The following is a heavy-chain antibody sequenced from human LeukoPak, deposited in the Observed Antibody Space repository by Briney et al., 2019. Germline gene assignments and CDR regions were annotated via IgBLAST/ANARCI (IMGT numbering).Heavy chain of an antibody. J-gene: IGHJ4*02. CDR3: ARDPSMIRGENTPYFDY. V-gene: IGHV1-69*13. Sequence: SVKVSCKASGGTFSSYAISWVRQAPGQGLEWMGGIIPIFGTADYAQKFQGRVTITADESTSTAYMELNSLRSEDTAVYYCARDPSMIRGENTPYFDYWGQGTLVTVS. D-gene: IGHD3-10*01. CDR2: IIPIFGTA. CDR1: GGTFSSYA.